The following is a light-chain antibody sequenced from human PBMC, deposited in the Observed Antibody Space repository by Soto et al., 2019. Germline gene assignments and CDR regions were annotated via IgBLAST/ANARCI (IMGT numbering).Light chain of an antibody. CDR3: LQVANFPRT. CDR2: AAS. Sequence: STLSASVGDRVTITCGASQTISSWLAWFQQKPGKPPKLLIEAASTLEIGVPSTFSGSGSGTEFSLTISSLGPEDGATDYCLQVANFPRTFGQGTKVDIK. J-gene: IGKJ1*01. V-gene: IGKV1-5*01. CDR1: QTISSW.